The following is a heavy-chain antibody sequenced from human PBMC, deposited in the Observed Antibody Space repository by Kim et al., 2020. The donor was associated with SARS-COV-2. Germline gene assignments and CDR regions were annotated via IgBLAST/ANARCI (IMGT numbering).Heavy chain of an antibody. Sequence: GGSLRLSCAVSGFTFSDYAMSWVRQAPGKGPEWIAYIGRSASRTYYADSMQGRLTISRDGAKNSIYLQMNSLRVEDTALYYCARDHPSEGDPVPDYWGQG. CDR2: IGRSASRT. CDR1: GFTFSDYA. D-gene: IGHD3-16*01. CDR3: ARDHPSEGDPVPDY. V-gene: IGHV3-11*04. J-gene: IGHJ4*02.